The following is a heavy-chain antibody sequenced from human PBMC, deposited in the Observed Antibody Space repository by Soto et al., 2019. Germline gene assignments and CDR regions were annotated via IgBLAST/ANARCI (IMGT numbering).Heavy chain of an antibody. J-gene: IGHJ6*02. CDR3: ARGSPSADLPYYYGMDV. CDR2: IYPRDSDS. Sequence: PGESLKISCKGSGFTFAIYWIGWVRQVPGKGLEWMGIIYPRDSDSTYSPSFQGQVTISADKSISTAYLQWSSLQASDTAVYYCARGSPSADLPYYYGMDVWGQGTTVTAP. D-gene: IGHD2-15*01. V-gene: IGHV5-51*01. CDR1: GFTFAIYW.